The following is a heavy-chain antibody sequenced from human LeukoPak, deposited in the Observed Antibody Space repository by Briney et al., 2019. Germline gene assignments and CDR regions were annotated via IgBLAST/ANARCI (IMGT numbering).Heavy chain of an antibody. Sequence: ASVKVSCKASGYTFTSYGISWVRHAPGQGPEWMRWLSAYNGNTNYAQKLQGRVTMTTDTSTSTAYMELRSLRSDDTAVYYCASPSIPLGYCSSTSCYYYMDVWGKGTTVTVSS. CDR2: LSAYNGNT. V-gene: IGHV1-18*01. CDR3: ASPSIPLGYCSSTSCYYYMDV. CDR1: GYTFTSYG. D-gene: IGHD2-2*01. J-gene: IGHJ6*03.